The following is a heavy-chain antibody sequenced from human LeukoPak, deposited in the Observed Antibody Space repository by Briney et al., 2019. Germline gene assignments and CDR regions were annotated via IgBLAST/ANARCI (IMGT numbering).Heavy chain of an antibody. CDR1: GGSVSDYY. CDR2: IYHTGST. V-gene: IGHV4-59*02. J-gene: IGHJ4*02. D-gene: IGHD7-27*01. CDR3: ASRKLGNDY. Sequence: RASETLSLTCTISGGSVSDYYWSCIRQSPGKGLEWIGYIYHTGSTSYSPSLKSRVTISADTSQNQFSLKLSSVTAADTAVYYCASRKLGNDYWGQGTLVTVSS.